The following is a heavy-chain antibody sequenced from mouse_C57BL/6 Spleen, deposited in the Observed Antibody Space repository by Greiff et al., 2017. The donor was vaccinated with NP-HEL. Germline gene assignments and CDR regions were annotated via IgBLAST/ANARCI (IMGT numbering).Heavy chain of an antibody. CDR2: INPNNGGT. CDR3: ARGPSHDY. CDR1: GYTFTDYY. Sequence: EVQLQQSGPELVKPGASVKISCKASGYTFTDYYMNWVKQSHGKSLEWIGDINPNNGGTSYNQKFKGKATLTVDKSSSTAYMELRSLTSEDSAVYYCARGPSHDYWGQGTTLTVSS. V-gene: IGHV1-26*01. J-gene: IGHJ2*01.